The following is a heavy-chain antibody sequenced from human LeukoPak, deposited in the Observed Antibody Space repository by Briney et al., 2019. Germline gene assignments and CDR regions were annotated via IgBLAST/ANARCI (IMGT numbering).Heavy chain of an antibody. CDR2: IYSGGST. CDR1: GFTVSSNY. V-gene: IGHV3-53*01. Sequence: PGGSLRLSCAASGFTVSSNYMSWVRQAPGKGLEWVSVIYSGGSTYYADSVKGRFTISRDNSKNTLYLQMNSLRAEDTAVYYCAKEASITMIVVAGLDYWGQGTLVTVSS. J-gene: IGHJ4*02. CDR3: AKEASITMIVVAGLDY. D-gene: IGHD3-22*01.